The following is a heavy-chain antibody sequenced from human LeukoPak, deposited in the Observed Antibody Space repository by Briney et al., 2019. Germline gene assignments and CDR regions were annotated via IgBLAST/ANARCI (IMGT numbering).Heavy chain of an antibody. D-gene: IGHD6-25*01. V-gene: IGHV3-21*01. J-gene: IGHJ4*02. Sequence: GGSPRLSCAASGFTFSSYSMNWVRQAPGKGLEWVSSISSSSSYIYYADSVKGRFTISRDNAKNSLYLQMNSLRAEDTAVYYCARGSQRPRSWFDYWGQGTLVTVSS. CDR3: ARGSQRPRSWFDY. CDR2: ISSSSSYI. CDR1: GFTFSSYS.